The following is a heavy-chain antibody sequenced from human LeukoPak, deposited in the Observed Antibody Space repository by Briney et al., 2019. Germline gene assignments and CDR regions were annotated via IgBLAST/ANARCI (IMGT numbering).Heavy chain of an antibody. J-gene: IGHJ4*02. Sequence: GGSLRLSCAASGLIFSSYAVSWVRQAPGEGLEWVSAIIGSGGSTYHADSVKGRFTISRDNSKNTLYLQMNSLRAEDTAVYYCAKVDDCGDYGYFDYWGQGTLVTVSS. CDR1: GLIFSSYA. D-gene: IGHD4-17*01. CDR2: IIGSGGST. V-gene: IGHV3-23*01. CDR3: AKVDDCGDYGYFDY.